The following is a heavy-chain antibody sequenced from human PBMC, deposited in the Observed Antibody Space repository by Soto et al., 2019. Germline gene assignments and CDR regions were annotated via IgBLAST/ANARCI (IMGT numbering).Heavy chain of an antibody. J-gene: IGHJ4*02. CDR1: GFTFSSYW. V-gene: IGHV3-74*01. CDR3: AVAVAGPTAIGY. Sequence: EVQLVESGGGLVQPGGSLRLSCAASGFTFSSYWMHWVRQAPGKGLVWVSRINSAGSSTSYSDSVKGRVTISRDNAKNTLYLQMNSLSAEDTAVDYGAVAVAGPTAIGYWGQGTLVTVSS. D-gene: IGHD6-19*01. CDR2: INSAGSST.